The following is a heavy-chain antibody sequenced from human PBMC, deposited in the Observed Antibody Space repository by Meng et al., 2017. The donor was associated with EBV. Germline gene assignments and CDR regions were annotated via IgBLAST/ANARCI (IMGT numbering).Heavy chain of an antibody. CDR1: GGSFTDYY. D-gene: IGHD5/OR15-5a*01. J-gene: IGHJ4*02. V-gene: IGHV4-34*01. CDR3: ARVGYSVHDVSFEDL. CDR2: VSHSGRT. Sequence: QVLLRQWGAGLLKPSETLSLSCAVYGGSFTDYYWSWIRQAPGKSLEWIGEVSHSGRTRYNPSLKSRVSMSADVSKKQFSLKMKSVTAADTGVYFCARVGYSVHDVSFEDLWGQGTLCNVSS.